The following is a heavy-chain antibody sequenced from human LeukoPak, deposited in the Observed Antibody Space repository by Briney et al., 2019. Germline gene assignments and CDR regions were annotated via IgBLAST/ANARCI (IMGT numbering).Heavy chain of an antibody. CDR1: GYTFTSYG. Sequence: GASVKVSCKASGYTFTSYGISWVRQAPGQGLEWMGWIITYNGNTNYTQRFQGRVTMTTDTSTSTAYMELRRLRSDDTAVYYCARDLRRDTSGKWGGSGFDPWGRGTLVTVSS. CDR2: IITYNGNT. CDR3: ARDLRRDTSGKWGGSGFDP. V-gene: IGHV1-18*01. D-gene: IGHD3-10*01. J-gene: IGHJ5*02.